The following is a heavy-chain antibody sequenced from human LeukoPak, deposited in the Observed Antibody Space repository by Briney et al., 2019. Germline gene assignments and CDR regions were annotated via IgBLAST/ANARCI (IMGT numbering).Heavy chain of an antibody. Sequence: SETLSLTCAVYGGSFSGYYWSWIRQPPGKGLEWIGEINHSGSTNYNPSLKGRVTISADTSKNQFSLKLSSVTAADTAVYYCARVPRSYYYYYYMDVWGKGTTVTVSS. V-gene: IGHV4-34*01. CDR2: INHSGST. CDR1: GGSFSGYY. J-gene: IGHJ6*03. CDR3: ARVPRSYYYYYYMDV.